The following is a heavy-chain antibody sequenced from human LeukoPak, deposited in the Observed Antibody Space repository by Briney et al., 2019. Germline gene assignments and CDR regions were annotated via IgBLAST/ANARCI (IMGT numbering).Heavy chain of an antibody. J-gene: IGHJ4*02. CDR2: ISSSGRTI. V-gene: IGHV3-48*03. CDR1: GFTFSSYE. D-gene: IGHD1-7*01. Sequence: PGGSLRLSCAASGFTFSSYEMNWVRQAPGKGLEWVSYISSSGRTIYYADSVQGRFTISRDNAKNSLYLQMNSLRAEDTAVYYCAVNYDLDDWGQGTLVTVSS. CDR3: AVNYDLDD.